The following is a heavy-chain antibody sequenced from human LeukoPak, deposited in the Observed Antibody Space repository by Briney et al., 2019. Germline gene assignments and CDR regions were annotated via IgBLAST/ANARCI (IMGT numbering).Heavy chain of an antibody. V-gene: IGHV4-39*01. CDR3: AKSGGYGLIDY. Sequence: SSETLSLTCTVSGASISGSGYYWGWIRQPPWKGLGWIGSIYSSGSTYYNASLQSRVTISIETSKNQISLRLNSVTAADTAMYYCAKSGGYGLIDYWGQGTLVTVSS. CDR2: IYSSGST. J-gene: IGHJ4*02. D-gene: IGHD1-26*01. CDR1: GASISGSGYY.